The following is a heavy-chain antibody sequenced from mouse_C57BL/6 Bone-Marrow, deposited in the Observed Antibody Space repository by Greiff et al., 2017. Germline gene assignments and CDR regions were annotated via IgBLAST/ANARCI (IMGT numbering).Heavy chain of an antibody. Sequence: VQLQQSGAELVRPGASVTLSCKASGYTFTDYEMHWVKQTPVHGLEWIGAIDPETGGTAYNQKFKGKAILTADKSSSTAYMELRSLTSEDSAVYYCTRKRDRTRAWFAYWGQGTLVTVSA. CDR3: TRKRDRTRAWFAY. CDR2: IDPETGGT. V-gene: IGHV1-15*01. J-gene: IGHJ3*01. CDR1: GYTFTDYE.